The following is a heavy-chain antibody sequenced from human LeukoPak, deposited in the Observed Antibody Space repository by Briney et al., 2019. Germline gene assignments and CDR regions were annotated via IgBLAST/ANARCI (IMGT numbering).Heavy chain of an antibody. CDR2: IYYSGST. D-gene: IGHD3-10*01. Sequence: SETLSLTCTVSGGSISSYYWNWIRQPPGKGLEWIGYIYYSGSTTYNPSLKSRVTISVETSKNQFSLRLSSVTAADTAVYYCARDGVKSGSGSYRDYWGQGTLVTVSS. CDR1: GGSISSYY. V-gene: IGHV4-59*01. J-gene: IGHJ4*02. CDR3: ARDGVKSGSGSYRDY.